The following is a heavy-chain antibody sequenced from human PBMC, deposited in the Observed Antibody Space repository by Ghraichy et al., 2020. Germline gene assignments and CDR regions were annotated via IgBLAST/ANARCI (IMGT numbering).Heavy chain of an antibody. CDR2: IIPILGIA. CDR1: GGTFSSYT. V-gene: IGHV1-69*02. D-gene: IGHD5-18*01. CDR3: ARGPDPLGGDLGYSYGRDDY. Sequence: SVKVSCKASGGTFSSYTISWVRQAPGQGLEWMGRIIPILGIANYAQKFQGRVTITADKSTSTAYMELSSLRSEDTAVYYCARGPDPLGGDLGYSYGRDDYWGQGTLVTVSS. J-gene: IGHJ4*02.